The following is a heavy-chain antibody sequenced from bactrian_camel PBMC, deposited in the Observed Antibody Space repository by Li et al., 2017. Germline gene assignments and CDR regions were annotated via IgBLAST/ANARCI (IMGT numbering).Heavy chain of an antibody. Sequence: QVQLVESGGGSVQAGGSLRLSCVISGRTDNDDCVGWFRQVPGKEREGIASILTHDGTTSYADNSLKDRLTIPLHNTKNLLFLQMNSLKPEDTAMYYCAADCSGEYCHRAPCDYWGQGTQVTVS. CDR3: AADCSGEYCHRAPCDY. CDR1: GRTDNDDC. CDR2: ILTHDGTT. J-gene: IGHJ4*01. D-gene: IGHD1*01. V-gene: IGHV3S63*01.